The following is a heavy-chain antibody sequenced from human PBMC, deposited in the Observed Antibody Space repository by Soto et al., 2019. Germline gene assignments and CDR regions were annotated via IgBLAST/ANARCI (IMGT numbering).Heavy chain of an antibody. Sequence: QVQVVQSGAEVKKPGASVRVSCKASGYTLTTHGIHWVRQAPGQRLEWMGWINPGNGDTKSSQKFQGRVTITRDTSATTAYMELSSLKSEDTAVYYCAVGYDYGLQDWGQGTLVTVSS. J-gene: IGHJ4*02. V-gene: IGHV1-3*01. CDR3: AVGYDYGLQD. CDR2: INPGNGDT. CDR1: GYTLTTHG. D-gene: IGHD3-16*01.